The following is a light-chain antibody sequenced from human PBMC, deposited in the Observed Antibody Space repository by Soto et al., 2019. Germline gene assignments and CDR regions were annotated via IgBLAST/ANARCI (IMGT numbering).Light chain of an antibody. CDR3: SSYTSSSTPYV. J-gene: IGLJ1*01. V-gene: IGLV2-14*01. Sequence: QSALTQPASVSGSPGQSITISCTGTSSDVGGYNYVSWYQQHPGKAPNLMIYDVSNRPSGVSNRFSGSKSGNTASLTISGLQAEDEADYYCSSYTSSSTPYVFVPGTKVTDL. CDR1: SSDVGGYNY. CDR2: DVS.